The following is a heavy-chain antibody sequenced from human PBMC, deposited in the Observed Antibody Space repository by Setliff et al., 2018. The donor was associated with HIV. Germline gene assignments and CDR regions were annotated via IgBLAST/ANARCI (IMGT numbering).Heavy chain of an antibody. CDR3: ARDHRRITIFGVVPVSKRYFDY. V-gene: IGHV3-30*04. D-gene: IGHD3-3*01. Sequence: SLRLSCAASGFTFSSYAMHWVRQAPGKGLEWVAVISYDGSNKYYADSVKGRFTISRDNSKNTLYLQMNSLRAEDTAVYYCARDHRRITIFGVVPVSKRYFDYWGQGTLVTVSS. J-gene: IGHJ4*02. CDR2: ISYDGSNK. CDR1: GFTFSSYA.